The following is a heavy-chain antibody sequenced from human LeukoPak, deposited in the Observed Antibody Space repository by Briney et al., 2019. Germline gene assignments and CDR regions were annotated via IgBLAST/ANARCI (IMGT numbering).Heavy chain of an antibody. CDR1: GFTFASYS. CDR3: ARVSGRLERQSDLDY. J-gene: IGHJ4*02. V-gene: IGHV3-21*01. D-gene: IGHD1-1*01. Sequence: PGGSLRLSCAASGFTFASYSMNWVREAPGKGLEWVSSISGDSTYIYNAGSVKGRFTISRDNAQASLYLQMISLRADDTAVYYCARVSGRLERQSDLDYWGQGTLVIVSS. CDR2: ISGDSTYI.